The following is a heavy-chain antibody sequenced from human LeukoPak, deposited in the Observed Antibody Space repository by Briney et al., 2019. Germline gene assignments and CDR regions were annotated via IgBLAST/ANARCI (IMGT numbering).Heavy chain of an antibody. D-gene: IGHD1-26*01. J-gene: IGHJ4*02. Sequence: ASVKVSCKASGYTFTSYAMHWVRQAPGQRLEWMGWINAGNGNTKYSQEFQGRVTITRDTSASTAYMELSSLRSEDMAVYYCARSYSGSLATIDYWGQGILVTVSS. CDR1: GYTFTSYA. CDR3: ARSYSGSLATIDY. V-gene: IGHV1-3*03. CDR2: INAGNGNT.